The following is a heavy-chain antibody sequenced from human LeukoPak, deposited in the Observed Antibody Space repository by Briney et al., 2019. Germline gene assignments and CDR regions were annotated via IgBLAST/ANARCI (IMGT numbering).Heavy chain of an antibody. V-gene: IGHV4-59*01. D-gene: IGHD3-16*01. CDR3: ARSVREMMDAFDI. CDR1: GGSISSYY. CDR2: IYYSGST. J-gene: IGHJ3*02. Sequence: TSETLSLTCTVSGGSISSYYWSWIPQPPGKGLEWIGYIYYSGSTNYNPSLKSRVTISVDTSKNQFSLKLSSVTAADTAVYYCARSVREMMDAFDIWGQGTMVTVSS.